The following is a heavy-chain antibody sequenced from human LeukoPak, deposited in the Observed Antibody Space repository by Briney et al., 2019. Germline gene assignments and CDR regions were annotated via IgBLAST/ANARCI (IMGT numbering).Heavy chain of an antibody. CDR2: ISWNSGSI. Sequence: GGSLRLSCAASGFTFDDYAMHWVRQAPGKGLEWVSGISWNSGSIGYADSVKGRFTISRGNAKNSLYLQMNSLRAEDTALYYCAKDKDSSSWMYFDYWGQGTLVTVSS. CDR3: AKDKDSSSWMYFDY. V-gene: IGHV3-9*01. D-gene: IGHD6-13*01. J-gene: IGHJ4*02. CDR1: GFTFDDYA.